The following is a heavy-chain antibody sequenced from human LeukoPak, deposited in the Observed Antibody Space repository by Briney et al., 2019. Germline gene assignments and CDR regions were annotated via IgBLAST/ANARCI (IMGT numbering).Heavy chain of an antibody. J-gene: IGHJ4*02. D-gene: IGHD2-21*02. Sequence: PGGSLRLSCAASGFTFSSYAMSWVRQAPGKGLEWVSAISGSGGSTYYADSVKGRFTISRDNSKNTLYLQMNSLRAEDTAVYYCARGPTDMTAVDYWGQGTLVTVSS. CDR2: ISGSGGST. CDR1: GFTFSSYA. V-gene: IGHV3-23*01. CDR3: ARGPTDMTAVDY.